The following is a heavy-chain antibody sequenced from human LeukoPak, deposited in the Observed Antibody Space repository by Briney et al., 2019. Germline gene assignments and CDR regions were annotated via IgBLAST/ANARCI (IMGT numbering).Heavy chain of an antibody. Sequence: SVKVSCKASGGTFSSYAISWVRQAPGQGLEWMGWISAYNGNTNYAQKLQGRVTMTTDTSTSTAYMELRSLRSDDTAVYYCARDHAPYCSSTSCYYFDYWGQGTLVTVSS. J-gene: IGHJ4*02. CDR3: ARDHAPYCSSTSCYYFDY. V-gene: IGHV1-18*01. CDR2: ISAYNGNT. CDR1: GGTFSSYA. D-gene: IGHD2-2*01.